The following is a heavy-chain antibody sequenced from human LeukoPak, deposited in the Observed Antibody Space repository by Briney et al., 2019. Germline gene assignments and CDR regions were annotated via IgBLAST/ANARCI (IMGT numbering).Heavy chain of an antibody. V-gene: IGHV3-73*01. CDR1: GFTFSDSA. J-gene: IGHJ3*02. CDR2: IRSKANSYAT. CDR3: TRQYYYDSSGYWDVGDDAFDI. D-gene: IGHD3-22*01. Sequence: GGSLRLSCEASGFTFSDSAMNWVRQASGKGLEWVGRIRSKANSYATAYAASVKGRFTISRDDSKNTAYLQMNSLKTEDTAVYYCTRQYYYDSSGYWDVGDDAFDIWGQGTMVTVSS.